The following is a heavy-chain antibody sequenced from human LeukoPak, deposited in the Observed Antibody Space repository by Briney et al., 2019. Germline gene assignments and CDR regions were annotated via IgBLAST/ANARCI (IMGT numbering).Heavy chain of an antibody. D-gene: IGHD2-15*01. CDR1: GYTFTSYY. CDR2: INPSSAST. J-gene: IGHJ5*02. CDR3: ARFRPNGGGSRNWFDP. Sequence: ASVKVSCKASGYTFTSYYMHWLRQAPGHGLEWMGIINPSSASTSYAQKFQGRVTMTRDTSTTTVYMELSSLRSEDTAVYYCARFRPNGGGSRNWFDPWGQGTLVTVSS. V-gene: IGHV1-46*01.